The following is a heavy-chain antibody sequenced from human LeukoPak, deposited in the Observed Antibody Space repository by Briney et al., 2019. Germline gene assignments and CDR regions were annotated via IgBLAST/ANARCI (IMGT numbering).Heavy chain of an antibody. Sequence: GGSLRLSCAASGFTFSTCAMSWVRQAPGKGLEWVAAITASGASTYYADSVKGRFTVSRDSSENTLYLEMDSLRAEDTAIYYCANQYGHWLLPYYLDYWGQRTLVTVSS. D-gene: IGHD3-9*01. CDR3: ANQYGHWLLPYYLDY. CDR2: ITASGAST. V-gene: IGHV3-23*01. CDR1: GFTFSTCA. J-gene: IGHJ4*02.